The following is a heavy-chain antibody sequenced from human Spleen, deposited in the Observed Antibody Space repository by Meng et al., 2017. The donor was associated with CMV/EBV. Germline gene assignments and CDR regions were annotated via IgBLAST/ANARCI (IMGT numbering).Heavy chain of an antibody. CDR3: ARDFIYRSGYPRRAGMDV. Sequence: ASVKVSCKASGYTFNGYYIHWVRQAPGQGLEWMGWINPNSGGSNFAEKFQGRVTMTRDSSISTAYMELSRLTSDDSAVYYCARDFIYRSGYPRRAGMDVWGQGTTVTVSS. D-gene: IGHD3-3*01. V-gene: IGHV1-2*02. CDR1: GYTFNGYY. CDR2: INPNSGGS. J-gene: IGHJ6*02.